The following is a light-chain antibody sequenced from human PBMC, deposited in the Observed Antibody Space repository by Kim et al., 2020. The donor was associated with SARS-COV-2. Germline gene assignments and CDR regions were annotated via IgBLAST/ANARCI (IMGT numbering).Light chain of an antibody. Sequence: APGEVATLSCRASQSVSSYLASYQQKPGQAPRLLISDASNRATGIPARFSGSESGTDFTLTISSLEPEDFAVYYCQHRDNWPPLTFGQGTRLEIK. V-gene: IGKV3-11*01. J-gene: IGKJ5*01. CDR3: QHRDNWPPLT. CDR1: QSVSSY. CDR2: DAS.